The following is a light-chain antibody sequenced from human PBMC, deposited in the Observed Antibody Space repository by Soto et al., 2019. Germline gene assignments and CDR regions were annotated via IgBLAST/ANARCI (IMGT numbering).Light chain of an antibody. CDR2: GAS. Sequence: EIVLTQSPGTLALSPGERATLSCRASQSVSTTNLAWYQLKPGQAPRLLIYGASSRATDIPARFSGSGSGTDFTLTITRLEPADFAVYYCQQYCRSPPTFGQGTKVDIK. J-gene: IGKJ1*01. CDR3: QQYCRSPPT. V-gene: IGKV3-20*01. CDR1: QSVSTTN.